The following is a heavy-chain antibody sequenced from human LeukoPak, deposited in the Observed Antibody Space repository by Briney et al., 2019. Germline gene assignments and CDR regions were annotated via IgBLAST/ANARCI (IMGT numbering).Heavy chain of an antibody. CDR3: ARDHTLGSYFDY. CDR2: INFDGSST. Sequence: GGSPRLSCAASGFTLNSYWMHWVRQSPGKGLVWVSRINFDGSSTNYADSVKGRFSISRDNAKNTLYLQMNSLRAEDTAVYYCARDHTLGSYFDYWGQGTLVTVSS. D-gene: IGHD1-26*01. CDR1: GFTLNSYW. V-gene: IGHV3-74*01. J-gene: IGHJ4*02.